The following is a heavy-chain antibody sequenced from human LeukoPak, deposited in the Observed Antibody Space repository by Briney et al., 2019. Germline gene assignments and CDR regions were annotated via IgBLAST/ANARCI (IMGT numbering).Heavy chain of an antibody. CDR2: IYYSGST. CDR1: GVSISSSSYY. D-gene: IGHD3-16*02. Sequence: SETLSLTCTVSGVSISSSSYYWGWIRQPPGKGLEWIGSIYYSGSTYYNPSLKSRVTISVDTSKNQFSLKLSSVTAADTAVYYCARCGYDYIWGSYRQYYFDYWGQGTLVTVSS. V-gene: IGHV4-39*01. CDR3: ARCGYDYIWGSYRQYYFDY. J-gene: IGHJ4*02.